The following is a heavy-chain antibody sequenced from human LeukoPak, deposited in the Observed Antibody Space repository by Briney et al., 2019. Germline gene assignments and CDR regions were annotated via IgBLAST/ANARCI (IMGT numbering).Heavy chain of an antibody. CDR3: ARATASGSGRAYDH. J-gene: IGHJ4*02. CDR2: IHHSGGT. D-gene: IGHD3-10*01. Sequence: SETLSLTCAVYGESMIGHYWTWIRQPPGKRLEWIGEIHHSGGTNSNPSLKNRVTMSIVMSKNQFSLKLKSVTAADTAVYYCARATASGSGRAYDHWAQGNLVPVSS. V-gene: IGHV4-34*01. CDR1: GESMIGHY.